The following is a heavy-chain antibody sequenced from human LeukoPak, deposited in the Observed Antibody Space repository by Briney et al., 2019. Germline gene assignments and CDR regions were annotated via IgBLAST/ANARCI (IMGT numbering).Heavy chain of an antibody. CDR1: GFTFSSYS. D-gene: IGHD6-19*01. Sequence: GGSLRLSCAASGFTFSSYSMNWVRQAPGKGLEWVSSISSSSSYIYYADSVKGRFTISRDNAKNSLYLQMNSLRAEDTAVYYCARTGPVYSSGWYFDYWGQGTLVTVSS. V-gene: IGHV3-21*04. CDR2: ISSSSSYI. CDR3: ARTGPVYSSGWYFDY. J-gene: IGHJ4*02.